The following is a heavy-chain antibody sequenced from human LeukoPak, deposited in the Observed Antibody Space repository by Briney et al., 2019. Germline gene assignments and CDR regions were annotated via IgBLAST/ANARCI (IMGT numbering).Heavy chain of an antibody. D-gene: IGHD1-26*01. CDR2: IYYSGST. CDR3: ARNIVGATDN. CDR1: GGSISSYY. V-gene: IGHV4-59*01. J-gene: IGHJ4*02. Sequence: SETLSLTCTVSGGSISSYYWTWIRQPPGKGLEWIGYIYYSGSTNYNPSLKSRVTISLDTSKNQFSLRLSSVTAADTAVYYCARNIVGATDNWGQGTLVTVSS.